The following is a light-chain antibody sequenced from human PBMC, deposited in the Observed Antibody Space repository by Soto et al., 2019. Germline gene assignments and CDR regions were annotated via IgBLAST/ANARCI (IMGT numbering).Light chain of an antibody. Sequence: EIVLTQSPATLSLSPGERATLSCRASQSVSSYLAWYQQKPGQAPRLLIYDASNRATGIPARFSGSGSGTDFTLTISSLEPEDFAVYYRQQRSNFLFGQGTRLEIK. CDR1: QSVSSY. J-gene: IGKJ5*01. V-gene: IGKV3-11*01. CDR3: QQRSNFL. CDR2: DAS.